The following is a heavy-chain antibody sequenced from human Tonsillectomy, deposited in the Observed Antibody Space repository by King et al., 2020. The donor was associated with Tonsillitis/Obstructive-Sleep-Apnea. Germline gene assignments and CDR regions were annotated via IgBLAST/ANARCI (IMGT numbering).Heavy chain of an antibody. Sequence: VQLVESGGGVVQPGRSLRLSCAASGFTFSSYGMHWVRQAPGKGLEWVAVIWYDGSNKYYADSVKGRFTISRDNSKNTLYLQMNSLRAEDTAVYYCARDGAPPYCGGDCYGAEYFQHWGQGTLVTVSS. CDR3: ARDGAPPYCGGDCYGAEYFQH. J-gene: IGHJ1*01. D-gene: IGHD2-21*01. V-gene: IGHV3-33*01. CDR2: IWYDGSNK. CDR1: GFTFSSYG.